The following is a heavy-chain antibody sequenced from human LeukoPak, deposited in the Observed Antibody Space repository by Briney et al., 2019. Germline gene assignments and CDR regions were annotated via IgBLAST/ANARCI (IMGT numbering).Heavy chain of an antibody. J-gene: IGHJ6*02. CDR3: ARIPLYGEANHYYYYGMDV. V-gene: IGHV3-21*01. D-gene: IGHD4-17*01. Sequence: GGSLRLSCAASGFTFSSYSMNWVRQAPGKGLEWVSSISSSSSYIYCADSVKGRFTISRGNAKNSLYLQMNSLRAEDTAVYYCARIPLYGEANHYYYYGMDVWGQGTTVTVSS. CDR1: GFTFSSYS. CDR2: ISSSSSYI.